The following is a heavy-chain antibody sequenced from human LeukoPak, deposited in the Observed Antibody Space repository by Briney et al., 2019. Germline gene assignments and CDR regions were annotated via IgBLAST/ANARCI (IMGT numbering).Heavy chain of an antibody. Sequence: PGGSLRLSCASSGFTVSSNYMSWVRQAPGKGLEWVSVIYSGGSTYYADSVKGRFTISRDNYKNTPYLQINSLMTKDNTAYYCAREGGSWTYWGQGTLVSVSS. CDR3: AREGGSWTY. CDR2: IYSGGST. CDR1: GFTVSSNY. J-gene: IGHJ4*02. D-gene: IGHD6-13*01. V-gene: IGHV3-53*01.